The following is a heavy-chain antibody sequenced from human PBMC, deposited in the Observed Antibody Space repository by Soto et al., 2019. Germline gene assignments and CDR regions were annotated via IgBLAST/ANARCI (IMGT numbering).Heavy chain of an antibody. V-gene: IGHV4-59*01. CDR2: IYYSGST. J-gene: IGHJ4*02. CDR3: ARESGGLGFDY. Sequence: SETLSLTCTVSCGSISSYYWSWIRQPPGKGLEWIGYIYYSGSTNYNPSLKSRVTISVDTSKNQFSLKLSSVTAADTAVYYCARESGGLGFDYWGQGTLVTVSS. D-gene: IGHD3-16*01. CDR1: CGSISSYY.